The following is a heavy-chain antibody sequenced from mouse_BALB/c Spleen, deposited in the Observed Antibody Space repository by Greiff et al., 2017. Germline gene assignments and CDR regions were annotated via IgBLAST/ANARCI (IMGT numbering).Heavy chain of an antibody. V-gene: IGHV5-9-3*01. J-gene: IGHJ2*01. Sequence: EVKLVESGGGLVKPGGSLKLSCAASGFTFSSYAMSWVRQTPEKRLEWVATISSGGSYTYYPDSVKGRFTISRDNAKNTLYLQMSSLRSEDTAMYYCARHESYYYGSSYTSYYFDYWGQGTTLTVSS. CDR2: ISSGGSYT. CDR3: ARHESYYYGSSYTSYYFDY. D-gene: IGHD1-1*01. CDR1: GFTFSSYA.